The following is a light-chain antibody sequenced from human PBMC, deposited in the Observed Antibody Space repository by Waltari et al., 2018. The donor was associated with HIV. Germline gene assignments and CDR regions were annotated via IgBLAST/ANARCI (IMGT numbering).Light chain of an antibody. CDR3: VLYVGSGIWV. Sequence: QPVVTQESSLSVSPGGPVHPTCGLSPGSVPGRSSPRWYQQTPGQAPRPLIYNTNTRSSGVPDRFSGSILGNKAALTISGAQADDECDYHCVLYVGSGIWVFGGGTKLTVL. CDR2: NTN. V-gene: IGLV8-61*01. CDR1: PGSVPGRSS. J-gene: IGLJ3*02.